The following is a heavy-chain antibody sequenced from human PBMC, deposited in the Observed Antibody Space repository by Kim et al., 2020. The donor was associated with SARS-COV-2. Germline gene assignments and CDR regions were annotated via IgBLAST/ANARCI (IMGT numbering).Heavy chain of an antibody. CDR3: ARPLPSPSAPHNAFDI. CDR2: IYYSGST. V-gene: IGHV4-39*01. CDR1: GGSISSSSYY. Sequence: SETLSLTCTVSGGSISSSSYYWGWIRQPPGKGLEWIGSIYYSGSTYYNPSLKSRVTISVDTSKNQFSLKLSSVTAADTAVYYCARPLPSPSAPHNAFDIWGQGTMVTVSS. J-gene: IGHJ3*02.